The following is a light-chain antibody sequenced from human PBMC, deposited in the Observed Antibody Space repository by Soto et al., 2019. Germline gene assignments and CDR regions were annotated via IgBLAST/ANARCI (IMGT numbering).Light chain of an antibody. V-gene: IGLV1-40*01. J-gene: IGLJ3*02. CDR3: QTSDSSLSGWV. Sequence: QSVLTQPPSVSGAPGQRVTISCTGSSSNIGAGYDVHWYQQLPGTAPKLLIYGNSNRPSGVPDRFSGSKSGTSASLAITGRQAAEEADDYCQTSDSSLSGWVFGGGTKLTVL. CDR2: GNS. CDR1: SSNIGAGYD.